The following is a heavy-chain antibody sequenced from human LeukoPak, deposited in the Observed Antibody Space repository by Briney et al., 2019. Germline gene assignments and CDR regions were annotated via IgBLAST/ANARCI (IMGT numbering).Heavy chain of an antibody. CDR1: GYTFTSYG. D-gene: IGHD2-2*01. J-gene: IGHJ4*02. V-gene: IGHV1-69*05. CDR2: IIPIFGTA. CDR3: ARLNCSSTSCYRSYYFDY. Sequence: SVKVSCKASGYTFTSYGISWVRQAPGQGLEWMGGIIPIFGTANYAQKFQGRVTITTDESTSTAYMELSSLRSEDTAVYYCARLNCSSTSCYRSYYFDYWGQGTLVTVSS.